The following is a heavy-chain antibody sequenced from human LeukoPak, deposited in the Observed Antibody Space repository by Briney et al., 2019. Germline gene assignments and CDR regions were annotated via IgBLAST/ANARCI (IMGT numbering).Heavy chain of an antibody. CDR3: ARLGDAYNLLLDY. D-gene: IGHD5-24*01. CDR2: IYYSGST. J-gene: IGHJ4*02. CDR1: GGSISSSNHY. Sequence: SETLSLTCTVSGGSISSSNHYWAWIRQPPGKGLEWIGSIYYSGSTYYNPSLRSRLTMSVDTSKNQLSLRLTSVTAADTAVYYCARLGDAYNLLLDYWGQGTLVTVSS. V-gene: IGHV4-39*01.